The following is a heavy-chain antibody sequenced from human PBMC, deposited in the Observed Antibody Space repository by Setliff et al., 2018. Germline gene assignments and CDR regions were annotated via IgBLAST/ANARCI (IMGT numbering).Heavy chain of an antibody. Sequence: ASVKVSCKSSGFTFTDYGITWVRQVPGQGLEWMGWINNYNFNTQYAQKFQGRVTISRDNSKKTLYLQMNSLRAEDTAVYYCVKDVVGYSSTWPKRDYFDYWGQGTLVTVSS. CDR3: VKDVVGYSSTWPKRDYFDY. CDR2: INNYNFNT. D-gene: IGHD6-13*01. V-gene: IGHV1-18*01. J-gene: IGHJ4*02. CDR1: GFTFTDYG.